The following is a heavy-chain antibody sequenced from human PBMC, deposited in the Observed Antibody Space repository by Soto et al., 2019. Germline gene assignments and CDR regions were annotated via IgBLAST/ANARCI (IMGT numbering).Heavy chain of an antibody. D-gene: IGHD2-21*01. CDR2: ITSHNGRT. J-gene: IGHJ4*02. V-gene: IGHV1-18*04. CDR3: ARELLEALKSILPYFDN. Sequence: ASVKVSCKASGYTFTSFPVSWVRQAPGQGLEWMGSITSHNGRTEYAQKFQGRVTMTRDTSTSTVYMELKSLRFDDTAVYYCARELLEALKSILPYFDNWGQGSLVTAS. CDR1: GYTFTSFP.